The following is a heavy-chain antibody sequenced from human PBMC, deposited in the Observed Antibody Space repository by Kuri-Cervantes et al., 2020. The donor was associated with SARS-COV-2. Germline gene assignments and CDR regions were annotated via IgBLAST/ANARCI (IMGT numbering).Heavy chain of an antibody. Sequence: DSVKVSCKASGYTFTGYYMHWVRQAPGQGLEWMGWINPNSGGTNYAQKFQGRVTMTRDTSISTAYMELSRLRSDDTAVYYCARVGPLRYSSSWEHDYWGQGTLVTVSS. CDR1: GYTFTGYY. CDR3: ARVGPLRYSSSWEHDY. V-gene: IGHV1-2*02. CDR2: INPNSGGT. D-gene: IGHD6-13*01. J-gene: IGHJ4*02.